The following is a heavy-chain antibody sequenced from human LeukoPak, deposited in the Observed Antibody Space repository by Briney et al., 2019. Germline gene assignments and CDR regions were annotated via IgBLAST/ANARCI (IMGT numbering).Heavy chain of an antibody. V-gene: IGHV1-24*01. CDR1: GYTLTELS. D-gene: IGHD2-2*01. Sequence: ASVKVSCKVSGYTLTELSMHWVRQAPGKGLEWMGGFDPEDGETIYAQKFQGRVTMTEDTSTDTAYMELSSLRSEDTAVYYCATLRYCSSTSCAYFDYWGQGTLVTVSS. CDR3: ATLRYCSSTSCAYFDY. CDR2: FDPEDGET. J-gene: IGHJ4*02.